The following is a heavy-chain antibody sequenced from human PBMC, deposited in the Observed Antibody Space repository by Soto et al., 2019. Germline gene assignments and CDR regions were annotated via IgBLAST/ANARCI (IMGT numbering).Heavy chain of an antibody. D-gene: IGHD6-13*01. Sequence: NPSKTLSVTCTVSCGSVSSGSYYWSWVRQPPGKGLEWIGYIYYSGSTNYNPSLKSRVTISVDTSKNQFSLKLSSVTAADTAVYYCARESESNSTLGMDVWVQGATVTVSS. J-gene: IGHJ6*01. CDR1: CGSVSSGSYY. CDR3: ARESESNSTLGMDV. CDR2: IYYSGST. V-gene: IGHV4-61*01.